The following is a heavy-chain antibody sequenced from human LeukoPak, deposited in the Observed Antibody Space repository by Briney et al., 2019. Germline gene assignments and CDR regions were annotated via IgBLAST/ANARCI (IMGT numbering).Heavy chain of an antibody. CDR3: ARSLSTDFDY. CDR2: ISTSSLNTI. D-gene: IGHD5/OR15-5a*01. J-gene: IGHJ4*02. Sequence: GGSLRLSCVASGFTFSSFGMNWVRQAPGKGLEWISYISTSSLNTIHYADSVKGRFTISRDNAKNSLFLQMNSLRAEDTAVYYCARSLSTDFDYWGQGILVTVSS. V-gene: IGHV3-48*04. CDR1: GFTFSSFG.